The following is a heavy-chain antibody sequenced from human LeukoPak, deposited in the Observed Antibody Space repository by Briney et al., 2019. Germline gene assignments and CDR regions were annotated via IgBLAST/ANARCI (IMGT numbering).Heavy chain of an antibody. Sequence: SETLSLTCTVSGGSISSYYWSWIRQPAGKGLEWLGRIYTSGSTNYNPSLKSRVTMSVDTSKNQFSLKLSSVTAADTAVYYCARDMYYDFWSGLRHGFDIWGQGTMVTVSS. CDR3: ARDMYYDFWSGLRHGFDI. J-gene: IGHJ3*02. D-gene: IGHD3-3*01. CDR1: GGSISSYY. CDR2: IYTSGST. V-gene: IGHV4-4*07.